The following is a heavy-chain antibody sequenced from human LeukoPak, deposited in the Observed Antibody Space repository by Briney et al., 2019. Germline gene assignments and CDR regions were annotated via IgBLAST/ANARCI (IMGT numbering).Heavy chain of an antibody. J-gene: IGHJ1*01. D-gene: IGHD2-2*01. V-gene: IGHV3-48*04. CDR1: GFTFSSYS. CDR2: ISSTGDTM. Sequence: PGGSLRLSCAASGFTFSSYSMNWVRQAPGKGLEWVSHISSTGDTMYYADSVKGRFTISRDNAKNSVYLQMNSLRAEDTALYYCARGYHSASLTFQHWGQGTLVTVSS. CDR3: ARGYHSASLTFQH.